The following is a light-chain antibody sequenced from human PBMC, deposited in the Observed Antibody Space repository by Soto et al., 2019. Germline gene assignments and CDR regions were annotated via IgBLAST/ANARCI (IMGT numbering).Light chain of an antibody. CDR3: SSYAGINRV. V-gene: IGLV2-8*01. J-gene: IGLJ1*01. CDR2: EVS. Sequence: QSALTQPPSASGSPGQSFTISCTGTSSDVGGYNYVSWYQQHPGKAPKLMIYEVSKRPSGVPDRFSGSKSGNTASLTVSGLQAEDEADYYCSSYAGINRVFGTGTKLTVL. CDR1: SSDVGGYNY.